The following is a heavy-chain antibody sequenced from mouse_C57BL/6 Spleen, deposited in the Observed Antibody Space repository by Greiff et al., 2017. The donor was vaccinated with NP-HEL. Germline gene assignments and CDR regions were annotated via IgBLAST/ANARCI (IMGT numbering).Heavy chain of an antibody. J-gene: IGHJ2*01. V-gene: IGHV14-4*01. Sequence: VQLQQSGAELVRPGASVTLSCTASGLNIKDDYMHWVKQRPEQGLEWIGWIDPENGDTEYASKFQGKATITADTTSNTAYLQLSSLTSEDTAVYYCTTYSKDFDYWGKGTTLTVCS. CDR1: GLNIKDDY. CDR3: TTYSKDFDY. CDR2: IDPENGDT. D-gene: IGHD2-5*01.